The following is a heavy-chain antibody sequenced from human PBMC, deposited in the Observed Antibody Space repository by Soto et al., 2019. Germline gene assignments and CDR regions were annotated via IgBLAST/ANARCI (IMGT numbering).Heavy chain of an antibody. CDR2: INHSGST. CDR1: GGSFSGYY. D-gene: IGHD3-22*01. Sequence: SETLSLTCAVYGGSFSGYYWSWIRQPPGKGLEWIGEINHSGSTNYNPALKRGGTISVDTSNTHFSLKLTSVTAADTAVYYCARGVYLFPGPSYYYDSSPRFYYYYGMDVWGQGTTVTVSS. J-gene: IGHJ6*02. V-gene: IGHV4-34*01. CDR3: ARGVYLFPGPSYYYDSSPRFYYYYGMDV.